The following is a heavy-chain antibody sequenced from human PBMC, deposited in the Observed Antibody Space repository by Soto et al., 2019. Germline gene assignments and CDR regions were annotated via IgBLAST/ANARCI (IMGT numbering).Heavy chain of an antibody. CDR1: GFTFSNFG. V-gene: IGHV3-33*01. Sequence: QVQLVESGGGVVQPGRSLRLSCAASGFTFSNFGMYWVRQAPGKGLEWVAIIWYDGSDIHYGDSVKGRFTISRDNSNNTLYLQMDSLRAEDTAVYYCARDAYERSGYYTPALVDYWGQGTLVTVSS. CDR2: IWYDGSDI. CDR3: ARDAYERSGYYTPALVDY. J-gene: IGHJ4*02. D-gene: IGHD3-22*01.